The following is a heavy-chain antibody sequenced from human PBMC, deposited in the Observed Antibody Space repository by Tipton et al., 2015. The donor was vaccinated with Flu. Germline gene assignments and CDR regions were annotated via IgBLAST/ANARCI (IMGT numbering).Heavy chain of an antibody. D-gene: IGHD3-16*01. CDR2: IFSGGTT. J-gene: IGHJ4*02. CDR1: GGSVSSGTYY. CDR3: ARDLEKSLIRGFDF. Sequence: TLSLTCTVSGGSVSSGTYYWNWIRQPPGKGLEWIGYIFSGGTTNYNPSLKSRVAISTDTSKNQFSLKLNSVTAADTAVYYCARDLEKSLIRGFDFWGQGILVTVS. V-gene: IGHV4-61*01.